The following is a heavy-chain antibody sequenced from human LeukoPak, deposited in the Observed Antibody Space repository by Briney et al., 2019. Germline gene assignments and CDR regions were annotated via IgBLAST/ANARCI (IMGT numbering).Heavy chain of an antibody. J-gene: IGHJ6*02. CDR1: GYIFTNYW. V-gene: IGHV5-51*01. D-gene: IGHD4-17*01. CDR3: ARKNYGDNGDGMDV. Sequence: GESLKISCKCSGYIFTNYWIGWVRQLPGQGLEWMGIIYPSDSDIRYNPSFKGQVTISADRSITTVYLQWSSLKASDTATYYRARKNYGDNGDGMDVWGQGTAVIVSS. CDR2: IYPSDSDI.